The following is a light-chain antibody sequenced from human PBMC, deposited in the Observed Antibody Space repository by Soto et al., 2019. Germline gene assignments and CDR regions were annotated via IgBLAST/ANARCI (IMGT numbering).Light chain of an antibody. CDR1: QNVDMF. J-gene: IGKJ1*01. CDR3: QQYNNWPQT. Sequence: EIVMTKSPATMSVTTGERATLSCRASQNVDMFLAWYQQKPGQAPRLLIYDASNRATGTPARFSGSGSGTDFTLTISSLEPEDFAVYNCQQYNNWPQTFGQGTKV. V-gene: IGKV3-11*01. CDR2: DAS.